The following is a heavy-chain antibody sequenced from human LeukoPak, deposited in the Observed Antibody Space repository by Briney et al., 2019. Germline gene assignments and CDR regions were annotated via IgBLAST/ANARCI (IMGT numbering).Heavy chain of an antibody. CDR1: GITLSNYG. Sequence: GGSLRLSCAVSGITLSNYGMSWVRQPPGKGLEWVAFITTTGATTSYAGSVKGRFTISRDNARDTLYMQMNSLRDEDTALYYCTIMHGYYDGSGYWVQWGQGTLVIVSS. CDR2: ITTTGATT. J-gene: IGHJ4*02. CDR3: TIMHGYYDGSGYWVQ. V-gene: IGHV3-23*01. D-gene: IGHD3-22*01.